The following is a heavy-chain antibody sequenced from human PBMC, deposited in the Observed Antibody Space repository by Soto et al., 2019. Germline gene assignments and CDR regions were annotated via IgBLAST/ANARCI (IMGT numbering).Heavy chain of an antibody. Sequence: SVKVSCKASGFTFTSSAVQWVRQARGQRLEWIGWIVVGSGNTNYAQKFQERVTITRDMSTSTAYMELSSLRPEDTAVYYCAAGGVTLIFDIWGQGTMVTVSS. J-gene: IGHJ3*02. D-gene: IGHD4-4*01. CDR3: AAGGVTLIFDI. V-gene: IGHV1-58*01. CDR2: IVVGSGNT. CDR1: GFTFTSSA.